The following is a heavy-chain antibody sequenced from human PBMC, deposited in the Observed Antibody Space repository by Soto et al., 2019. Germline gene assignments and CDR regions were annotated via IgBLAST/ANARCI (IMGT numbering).Heavy chain of an antibody. Sequence: GGSLRLSCAASGFTFSSYEMNWVRQAPGKGLEWVSYISSSGSTIYYADSVKGRFTISRDNAKNSLYLQMNSLRAEDTAVYYCARAYDILPRFPDAFDIWGPGTMVT. V-gene: IGHV3-48*03. CDR3: ARAYDILPRFPDAFDI. J-gene: IGHJ3*02. CDR2: ISSSGSTI. D-gene: IGHD3-9*01. CDR1: GFTFSSYE.